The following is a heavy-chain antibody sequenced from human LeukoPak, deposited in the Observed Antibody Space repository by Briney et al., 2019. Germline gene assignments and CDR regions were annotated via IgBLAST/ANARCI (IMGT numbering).Heavy chain of an antibody. D-gene: IGHD2-15*01. CDR3: AREPPVGAFDI. V-gene: IGHV3-30-3*01. Sequence: GESLRLSCAASGVTFSSFAMHWVRQAPGKGLEWVAVISYDGSNKYYADSVKGRFTISRDNSKNTLYLQMNSLRAEDTAVYYCAREPPVGAFDIWGQGTMVTVSS. CDR1: GVTFSSFA. J-gene: IGHJ3*02. CDR2: ISYDGSNK.